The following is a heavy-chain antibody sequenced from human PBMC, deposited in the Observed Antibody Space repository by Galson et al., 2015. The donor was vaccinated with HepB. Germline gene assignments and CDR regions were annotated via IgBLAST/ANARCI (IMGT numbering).Heavy chain of an antibody. CDR1: GFTFSSYA. Sequence: SLRLSCAASGFTFSSYAMHWVRQAPGKGLEWVAVISYDGSNKYYADSVKGRFTISRDNSKNTLYLQMNSLRAEDTAVYYCARLMDTAMVTGFDYWGQGTLVTVSS. CDR2: ISYDGSNK. D-gene: IGHD5-18*01. CDR3: ARLMDTAMVTGFDY. V-gene: IGHV3-30-3*01. J-gene: IGHJ4*02.